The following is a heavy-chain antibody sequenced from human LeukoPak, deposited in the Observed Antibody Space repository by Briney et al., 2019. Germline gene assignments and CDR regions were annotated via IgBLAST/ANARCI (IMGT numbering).Heavy chain of an antibody. J-gene: IGHJ4*02. CDR1: GFTFSNYD. Sequence: GGSLRLSCAASGFTFSNYDMHWVRQAPGKGLEWVGFIRSNFYGGTTDYAASVKGRFTISRDGSKSIAYLQMNSLKTEDTAVYYCTRGGGGDPVDYWGQGALVTVSS. CDR3: TRGGGGDPVDY. CDR2: IRSNFYGGTT. D-gene: IGHD3-16*01. V-gene: IGHV3-49*04.